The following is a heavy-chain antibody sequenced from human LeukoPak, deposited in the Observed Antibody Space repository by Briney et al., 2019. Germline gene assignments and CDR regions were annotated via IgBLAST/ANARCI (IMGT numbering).Heavy chain of an antibody. Sequence: KPGGSLRLSCAASGFTFSSYSMNWVRQAPGKGLEWVSSISSSSSSTYYADSLKGRFTISRDNAKNSLYLQMNSLRAEDTAVYYCARVAGVGTTTNYFDYWGQGTLVTVSS. CDR2: ISSSSSST. J-gene: IGHJ4*02. CDR1: GFTFSSYS. CDR3: ARVAGVGTTTNYFDY. D-gene: IGHD1-26*01. V-gene: IGHV3-21*01.